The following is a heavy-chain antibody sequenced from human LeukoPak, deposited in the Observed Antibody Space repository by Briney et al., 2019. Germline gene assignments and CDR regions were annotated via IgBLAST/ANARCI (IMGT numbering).Heavy chain of an antibody. J-gene: IGHJ5*02. D-gene: IGHD3-22*01. CDR2: MNPNSGNT. Sequence: ASVKISCKASGYTFTSYDINWVRQATGQGLEWMGWMNPNSGNTGYAQKFQGGDTITRNTSISTAYMELSSLRSEDTAVYYCASHYYDSSGYQPWGQGTLVTVSS. CDR1: GYTFTSYD. V-gene: IGHV1-8*03. CDR3: ASHYYDSSGYQP.